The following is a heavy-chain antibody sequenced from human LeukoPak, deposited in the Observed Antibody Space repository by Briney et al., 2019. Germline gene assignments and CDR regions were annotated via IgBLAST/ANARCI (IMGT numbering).Heavy chain of an antibody. CDR2: IIVGSGAT. V-gene: IGHV1-58*01. D-gene: IGHD4-17*01. CDR1: GFAFSTSA. J-gene: IGHJ3*01. CDR3: AAELYGVYTDCCTFHL. Sequence: SVKVSCKTSGFAFSTSAVQWVRQARGQRLEWIGWIIVGSGATNYAQSLQGRFTITRDMSTNTAYMELSSLGSEDSAVYYCAAELYGVYTDCCTFHLWGQGTLVTVSS.